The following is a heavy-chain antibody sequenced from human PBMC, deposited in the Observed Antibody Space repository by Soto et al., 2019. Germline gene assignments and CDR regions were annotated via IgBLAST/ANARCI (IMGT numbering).Heavy chain of an antibody. D-gene: IGHD3-10*01. V-gene: IGHV1-3*01. J-gene: IGHJ4*02. CDR2: INAGNGNT. CDR1: GYTFTNYA. CDR3: ARGPGGRDGPGEY. Sequence: QVQLVQSGAEVKKPGASVKVSCKASGYTFTNYAMHWVRQAPGQRLEWMGWINAGNGNTKYSQKFQGRVTITRDTAASTAYMDLSSLRSEATAVYYCARGPGGRDGPGEYWGQGTLVTVSS.